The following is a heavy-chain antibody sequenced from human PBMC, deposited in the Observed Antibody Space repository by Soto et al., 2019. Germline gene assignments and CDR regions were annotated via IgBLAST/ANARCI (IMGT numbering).Heavy chain of an antibody. D-gene: IGHD7-27*01. CDR1: GYTFTSYA. J-gene: IGHJ3*02. V-gene: IGHV1-3*01. Sequence: ASVKVSCKASGYTFTSYAMHWVRQAPGQRLEWMGWINAGNGNTKYSQKFQGRVTITRETSASTGYMELSSLRSEDTAVYYGAKDLPGDPPPEDAFDIWGQGTMVTVSS. CDR3: AKDLPGDPPPEDAFDI. CDR2: INAGNGNT.